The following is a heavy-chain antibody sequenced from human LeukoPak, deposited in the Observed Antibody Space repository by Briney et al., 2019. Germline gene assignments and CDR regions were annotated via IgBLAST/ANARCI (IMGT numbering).Heavy chain of an antibody. CDR3: ARDDLPGVPLVPLGY. CDR2: ISSSSSYI. CDR1: GFTFSSYS. Sequence: GGSLRLSCAASGFTFSSYSMNWVRQAPGKGLEWVSSISSSSSYIYYADSVKGRFTISRDNAKNSLYLQMNSLRAEDTAVYYCARDDLPGVPLVPLGYWGQGTLVTVS. J-gene: IGHJ4*02. V-gene: IGHV3-21*01. D-gene: IGHD2-2*01.